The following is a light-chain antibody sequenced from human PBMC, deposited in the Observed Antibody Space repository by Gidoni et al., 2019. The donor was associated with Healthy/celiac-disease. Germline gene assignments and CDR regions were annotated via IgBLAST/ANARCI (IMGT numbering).Light chain of an antibody. CDR2: AAS. CDR1: QSLSSY. J-gene: IGKJ2*01. CDR3: QQSYSTLMYT. Sequence: DIQMTQSPSSMSASVGDRVTIICRASQSLSSYLNWYQQKPGKAPKLLIYAASSLQSGVPSRFSGSGSGTDFTLTISSLQPEDFATYYCQQSYSTLMYTFGQGTKLEIK. V-gene: IGKV1-39*01.